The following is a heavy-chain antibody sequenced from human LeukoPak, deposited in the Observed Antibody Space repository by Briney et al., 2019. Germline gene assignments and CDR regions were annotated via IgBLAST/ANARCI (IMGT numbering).Heavy chain of an antibody. Sequence: GGSLRLSCAASGFTFSDYYMSWIRQAPGKGLEWVSYISSSGNIIYSADSVKGRFTISRGNAKNSLYLQINSLRAEDTAVYYCARATAADTAMIYFDYWGQGTLVTVSS. CDR3: ARATAADTAMIYFDY. D-gene: IGHD5-18*01. V-gene: IGHV3-11*01. CDR1: GFTFSDYY. CDR2: ISSSGNII. J-gene: IGHJ4*02.